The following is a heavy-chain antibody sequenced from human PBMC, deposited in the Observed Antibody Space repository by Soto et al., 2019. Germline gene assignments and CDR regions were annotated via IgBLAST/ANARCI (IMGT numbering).Heavy chain of an antibody. CDR1: GYTFTNYG. Sequence: QVQLVQSGAEVKKPGASVKVSCKASGYTFTNYGISWVRQAPGQGLEWRGWINVYNGNINYAQNFQGRVTMTTDTSTSTAWMELWIRSAEDPAVNSWAEKKYVTCGMDVGGQGTRVTVSS. CDR2: INVYNGNI. V-gene: IGHV1-18*04. CDR3: AEKKYVTCGMDV. D-gene: IGHD2-8*01. J-gene: IGHJ6*02.